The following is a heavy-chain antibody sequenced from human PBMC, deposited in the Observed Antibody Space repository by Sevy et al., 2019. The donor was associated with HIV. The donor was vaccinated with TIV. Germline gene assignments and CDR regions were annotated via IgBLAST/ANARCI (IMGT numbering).Heavy chain of an antibody. CDR1: GFTFSKYS. D-gene: IGHD2-8*01. J-gene: IGHJ4*02. V-gene: IGHV3-23*01. CDR2: LSFGCGEI. CDR3: AREGCTKPHDY. Sequence: GESLKISCAASGFTFSKYSMSWVRQPPGKGLEWVSTLSFGCGEINYADSVKGRFTISRDNSKSSVYLQMNNLRPEDMAVYYCAREGCTKPHDYWGQGTLVTVS.